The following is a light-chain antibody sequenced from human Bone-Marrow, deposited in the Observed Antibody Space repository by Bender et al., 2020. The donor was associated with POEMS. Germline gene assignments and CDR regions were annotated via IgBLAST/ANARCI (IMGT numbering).Light chain of an antibody. CDR1: SSNIGINS. V-gene: IGLV1-47*01. CDR3: SSFSTSSTLVV. CDR2: QNN. J-gene: IGLJ2*01. Sequence: QSVLTQPPSASGTPGQRVTISCSGSSSNIGINSIYWYQQFPGTAPKLLIYQNNLRPSGVSNRFSGSKSGNTASLTISGLQADDEADYYCSSFSTSSTLVVFGGGTKLTVL.